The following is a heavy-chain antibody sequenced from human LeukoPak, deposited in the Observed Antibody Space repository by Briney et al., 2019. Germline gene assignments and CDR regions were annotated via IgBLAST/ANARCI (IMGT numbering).Heavy chain of an antibody. CDR2: IYYSGST. Sequence: SETLSLTCTVSGGSISSSSYYWGWIRQPPGKGLEWIGSIYYSGSTYYNPSLKSRVTISVDTSKNQFSLKLSSVTAADTAVYYCARENRSYYGSGSYSKIDYWGQGTLVTVSS. CDR1: GGSISSSSYY. V-gene: IGHV4-39*07. CDR3: ARENRSYYGSGSYSKIDY. J-gene: IGHJ4*02. D-gene: IGHD3-10*01.